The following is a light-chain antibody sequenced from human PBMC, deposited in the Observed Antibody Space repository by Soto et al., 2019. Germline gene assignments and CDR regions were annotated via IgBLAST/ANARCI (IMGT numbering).Light chain of an antibody. J-gene: IGKJ1*01. V-gene: IGKV1-9*01. CDR1: QGIASY. CDR3: QQLYNYPRT. Sequence: DIQLTQSPSFLSASVGDRITITCRASQGIASYLAWFQQKPGKAPELLILAASTLRSGVPSRFGGSGSEIEFTLTVSSLQPEDFATYYCQQLYNYPRTFGQGTKVEIK. CDR2: AAS.